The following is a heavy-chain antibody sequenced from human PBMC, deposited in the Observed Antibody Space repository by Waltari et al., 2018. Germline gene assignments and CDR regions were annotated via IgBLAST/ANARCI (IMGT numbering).Heavy chain of an antibody. CDR3: ARGLYSDYLSRYYGMDV. CDR1: GGSFRSSRFS. D-gene: IGHD3-16*01. CDR2: IDNRRNS. Sequence: QVQLQESGPGVVKPSETLALNCSVSGGSFRSSRFSWGWFRQAPGKGLEWVGSIDNRRNSYYSPSLKSRVSMSRDTSKRQVSLKLRSVTAADTAVYYCARGLYSDYLSRYYGMDVWGQGTTVTVSS. V-gene: IGHV4-39*07. J-gene: IGHJ6*02.